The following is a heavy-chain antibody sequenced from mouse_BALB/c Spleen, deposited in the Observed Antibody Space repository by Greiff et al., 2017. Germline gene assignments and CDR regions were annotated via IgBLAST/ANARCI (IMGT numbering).Heavy chain of an antibody. CDR1: GFTFSSYT. CDR2: ISNGGGST. Sequence: EVHLVESGGGLVQPGGSLKLSCAASGFTFSSYTMSWVRQTPEKRLEWVAYISNGGGSTYYPDTVKGRFTISRDNAKNTLYLQMSSLKSEDTAMYYCARQKYGNYPYAMDDWGQGTSVTVSS. CDR3: ARQKYGNYPYAMDD. J-gene: IGHJ4*01. D-gene: IGHD2-1*01. V-gene: IGHV5-12-2*01.